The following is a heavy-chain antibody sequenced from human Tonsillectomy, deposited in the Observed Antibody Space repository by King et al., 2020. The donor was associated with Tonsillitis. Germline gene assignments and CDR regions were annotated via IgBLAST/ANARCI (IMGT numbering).Heavy chain of an antibody. Sequence: VQLVESGGGLVQPGGSLRLSCAASGFTFSDYYIDWVRQAPGKGLEWVGRSRNKARSYSTDYAASVKGRFTISRDNSKNSLYLQMNSLKSEDTAVYYCARGLRFLDMDVWGKGTTVTVSS. J-gene: IGHJ6*03. CDR1: GFTFSDYY. D-gene: IGHD3-3*01. V-gene: IGHV3-72*01. CDR3: ARGLRFLDMDV. CDR2: SRNKARSYST.